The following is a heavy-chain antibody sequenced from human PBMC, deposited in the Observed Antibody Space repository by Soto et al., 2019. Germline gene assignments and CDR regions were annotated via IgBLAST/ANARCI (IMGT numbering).Heavy chain of an antibody. D-gene: IGHD5-18*01. CDR2: ISSSGSTI. CDR1: GFTFSIYE. CDR3: ATYERGYSYGCPDY. V-gene: IGHV3-48*03. J-gene: IGHJ4*02. Sequence: GVSLRLSCAASGFTFSIYEMNWVRHAPGKGLEWVSYISSSGSTIYYADCVKGRFTISRDNAKNSLYLQMNSLRAEDTAVYYYATYERGYSYGCPDYWGQGTLVTVSS.